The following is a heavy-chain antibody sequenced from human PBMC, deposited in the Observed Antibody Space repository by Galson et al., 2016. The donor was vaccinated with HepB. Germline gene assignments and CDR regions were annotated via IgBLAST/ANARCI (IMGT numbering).Heavy chain of an antibody. CDR2: VYHSGHT. CDR1: GGSLNDYY. J-gene: IGHJ4*02. V-gene: IGHV4-59*01. CDR3: ARERGGYLG. D-gene: IGHD1-26*01. Sequence: TLSLTCTVSGGSLNDYYWSWLRQPPGKGLQWIGYVYHSGHTKYNPSLKSRVTMSVDPSKSQFSLRLRSVTAADTAIYYCARERGGYLGWGQGTLVTVSS.